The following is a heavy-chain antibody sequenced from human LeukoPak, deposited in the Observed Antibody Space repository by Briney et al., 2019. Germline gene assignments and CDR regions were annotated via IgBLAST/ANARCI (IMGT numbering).Heavy chain of an antibody. CDR1: GGSVSSGGYY. Sequence: SQTLSLTCTVSGGSVSSGGYYWNWIRQHPGKGLEWIGYIYDSGSTDYNPSLKSRVIISVDTSKNQFSLKLISVTAADTAVYYCARDLVGGNWGVLDYWGQGTQVTVSS. CDR2: IYDSGST. J-gene: IGHJ4*02. CDR3: ARDLVGGNWGVLDY. V-gene: IGHV4-31*03. D-gene: IGHD7-27*01.